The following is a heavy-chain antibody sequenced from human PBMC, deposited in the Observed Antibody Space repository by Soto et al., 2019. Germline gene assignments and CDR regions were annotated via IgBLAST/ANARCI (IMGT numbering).Heavy chain of an antibody. D-gene: IGHD2-2*01. V-gene: IGHV1-3*01. CDR1: GYTFTSYA. Sequence: ASVKVSCKASGYTFTSYAMHWVRQAPGQRLEWMGWINAGNGNTKYSQKFQGRVTITRDTSASTAYMELSSLRSEDTAVYYCARDRGSIQPYYYYYGMDVWGQGTTVTVSS. J-gene: IGHJ6*02. CDR3: ARDRGSIQPYYYYYGMDV. CDR2: INAGNGNT.